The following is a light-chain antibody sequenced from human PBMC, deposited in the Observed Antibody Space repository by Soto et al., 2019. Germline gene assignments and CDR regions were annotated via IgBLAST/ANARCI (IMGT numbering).Light chain of an antibody. Sequence: EIVLTQSPATLSLSPGERATLSCRASQSVSSYLAWYQQKPGQAPRLLIYDASNRATGIPARFSGSASGTDFTLTISSLEPEDFAVYYCQQRSNWPPTTFGGGTKVEIK. J-gene: IGKJ4*01. CDR2: DAS. V-gene: IGKV3-11*01. CDR3: QQRSNWPPTT. CDR1: QSVSSY.